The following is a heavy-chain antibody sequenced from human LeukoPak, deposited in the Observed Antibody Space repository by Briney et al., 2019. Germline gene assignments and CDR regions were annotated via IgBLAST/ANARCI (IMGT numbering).Heavy chain of an antibody. CDR3: ARLWYSSGWYGVYYFDY. D-gene: IGHD6-19*01. CDR1: GYSFTSYW. Sequence: GESLKISCKGSGYSFTSYWIGWVRQMPGKGLGWMGIIYPGDSDTRYSPSFQGQVTISADKSISTAYLQWSSLKASDTAMYYCARLWYSSGWYGVYYFDYWGQGTLVTVSS. V-gene: IGHV5-51*01. CDR2: IYPGDSDT. J-gene: IGHJ4*02.